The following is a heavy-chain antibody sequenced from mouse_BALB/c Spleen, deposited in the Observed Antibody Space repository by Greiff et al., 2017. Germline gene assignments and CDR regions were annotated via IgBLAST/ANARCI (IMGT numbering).Heavy chain of an antibody. D-gene: IGHD1-1*01. Sequence: DVHLVESGGDLVKPGGSLKLSCAVSGFSFSSYGTSWVRQTPDKRLVWVATISSGGSYTYYPDSVKGRFTISRDNAKNTLYLQMSSLKSEDTAMYYCARHTNAMDYWGQGTSVTVSS. CDR3: ARHTNAMDY. CDR2: ISSGGSYT. V-gene: IGHV5-6*01. CDR1: GFSFSSYG. J-gene: IGHJ4*01.